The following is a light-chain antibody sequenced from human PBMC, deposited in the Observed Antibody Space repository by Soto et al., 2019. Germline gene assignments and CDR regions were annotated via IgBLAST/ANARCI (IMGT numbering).Light chain of an antibody. V-gene: IGLV2-23*01. CDR3: CSYAGSSTPKWG. CDR2: EGS. J-gene: IGLJ3*02. CDR1: SSDVGSYNL. Sequence: QSVLTQPASVSGSPGQSITISCTGASSDVGSYNLVSWYQQHPGKAPKLMIYEGSKRPSGVSNRFSGSKSGNTASLTISGLHTEAEADYYCCSYAGSSTPKWGCGGGTQLTVL.